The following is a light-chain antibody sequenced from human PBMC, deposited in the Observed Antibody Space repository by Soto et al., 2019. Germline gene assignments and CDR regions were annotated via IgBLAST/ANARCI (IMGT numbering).Light chain of an antibody. CDR3: SSYTSSTAV. V-gene: IGLV2-14*03. CDR1: SSDVGTYSF. J-gene: IGLJ2*01. CDR2: DVS. Sequence: QSVLTQPASMSGSPGQSIAISCTGTSSDVGTYSFVSWYQQHPGKAPKLLIYDVSNRPSGVSDRFSGSKSGNTASLTISGLQAEDEADYYCSSYTSSTAVFGGGTKLTVL.